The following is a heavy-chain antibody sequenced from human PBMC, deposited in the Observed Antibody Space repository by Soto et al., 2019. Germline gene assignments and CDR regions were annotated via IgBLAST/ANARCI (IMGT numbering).Heavy chain of an antibody. V-gene: IGHV1-18*01. CDR2: ISPNNGNT. CDR1: GFIFSTYD. CDR3: PRVCTEYSSSGGPPGIAV. Sequence: QVQLVQSGAEVKKPGASVKVSCKASGFIFSTYDLTWVRQAPGQGLEWMGWISPNNGNTNYPEKFQGRVSMTTDTSTRTASTELRHLRSDDSPVFYCPRVCTEYSSSGGPPGIAVWRSGTTVTVSS. J-gene: IGHJ6*04. D-gene: IGHD2-15*01.